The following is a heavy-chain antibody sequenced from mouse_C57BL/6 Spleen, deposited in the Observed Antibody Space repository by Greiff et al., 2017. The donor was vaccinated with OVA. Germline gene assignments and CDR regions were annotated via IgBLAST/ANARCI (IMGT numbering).Heavy chain of an antibody. CDR3: ARGDDGYYDY. Sequence: EVQVVESGGDLVKPGGSLKLSCAASGFTFSSYGMSWVRQTPDKRLEWVATISSGGSYTYYPDSVKGRFTISRDNAKNTLYLQMSSLKSEDTAMYYCARGDDGYYDYWGQGTTLTVSS. J-gene: IGHJ2*01. CDR2: ISSGGSYT. D-gene: IGHD2-3*01. CDR1: GFTFSSYG. V-gene: IGHV5-6*01.